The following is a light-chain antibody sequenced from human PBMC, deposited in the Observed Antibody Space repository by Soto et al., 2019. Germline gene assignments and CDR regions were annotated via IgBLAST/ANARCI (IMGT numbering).Light chain of an antibody. V-gene: IGKV1-9*01. Sequence: QVTQSPSSLSASVGDRVTITCRASQDISSYLAWYQQKPGKAPTLLIYAASTLQSGVPSRFSGSGFGTDFTLTISSLQAEDFASYYCQQLRSYPSTFGGGTKVEIK. CDR2: AAS. CDR1: QDISSY. J-gene: IGKJ4*01. CDR3: QQLRSYPST.